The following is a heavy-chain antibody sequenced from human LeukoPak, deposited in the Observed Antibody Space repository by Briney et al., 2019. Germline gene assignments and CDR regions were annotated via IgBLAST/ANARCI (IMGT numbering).Heavy chain of an antibody. J-gene: IGHJ4*02. V-gene: IGHV3-23*01. CDR1: GFTFSSYA. D-gene: IGHD2-2*01. CDR2: ISGSGGST. Sequence: PGGSPRLSCAASGFTFSSYAMSWVRQAPGKGLEWVSAISGSGGSTYYADSVKGRFTISRDNSKNTLYLQMNSLRAEDTAVYYCATLLLYCSSTSCYDPLFDYWGQGTLVTVSS. CDR3: ATLLLYCSSTSCYDPLFDY.